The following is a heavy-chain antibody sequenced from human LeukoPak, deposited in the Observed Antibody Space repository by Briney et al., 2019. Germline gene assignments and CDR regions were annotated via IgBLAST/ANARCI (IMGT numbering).Heavy chain of an antibody. CDR3: AKGGRRHYGDYVAF. Sequence: PGGSLRLSCDASGFTVNSYAMNWVRQAPGKGLEWVSVISASGDNTYYADSVKGRFTISRDDSKNTVYLQMNGLRADDTAVYHCAKGGRRHYGDYVAFWGQGTLVTVSS. CDR1: GFTVNSYA. J-gene: IGHJ4*02. D-gene: IGHD4-17*01. V-gene: IGHV3-23*01. CDR2: ISASGDNT.